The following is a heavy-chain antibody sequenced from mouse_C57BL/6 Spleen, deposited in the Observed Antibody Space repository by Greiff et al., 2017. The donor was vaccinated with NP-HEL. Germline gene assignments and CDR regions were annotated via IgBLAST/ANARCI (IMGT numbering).Heavy chain of an antibody. CDR2: IDPETGGT. CDR1: GYTFTDYE. D-gene: IGHD2-2*01. Sequence: QVQLKQSGAELVRPGASVTLSCKASGYTFTDYEMHWVKQTPVHGLEWIGAIDPETGGTAYNQKFKGKAILTADKSSSTAYMELRSLTSEDSAVYYCTRRMVTTPFAYWGQGTLVTVSA. J-gene: IGHJ3*01. V-gene: IGHV1-15*01. CDR3: TRRMVTTPFAY.